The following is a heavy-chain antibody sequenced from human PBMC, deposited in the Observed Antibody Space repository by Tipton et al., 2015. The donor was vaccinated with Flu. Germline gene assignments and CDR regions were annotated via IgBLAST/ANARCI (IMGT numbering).Heavy chain of an antibody. CDR2: IYYSGNT. CDR3: AREGFSGYDFAAFDI. J-gene: IGHJ3*02. D-gene: IGHD5-12*01. Sequence: GLVKPSETLSLTCTVSGDYISSYYWGWIRQPPGKGLEWIGYIYYSGNTNYNPSLKSRVTISGDTSKKQFSLKLSPVTAADTAVYYCAREGFSGYDFAAFDIWGQGTMVTVSS. CDR1: GDYISSYY. V-gene: IGHV4-59*01.